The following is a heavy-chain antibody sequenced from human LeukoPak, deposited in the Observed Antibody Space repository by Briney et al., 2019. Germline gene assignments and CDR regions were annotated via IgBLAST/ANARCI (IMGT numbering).Heavy chain of an antibody. Sequence: SETLSLTCTVSGGSISSSSYYWGWIRQPPGKGLEWIGSIYYSGSTYYNPSLKSRVTISVDTSKNQFSLKLSSVTAADTAVYYCARLSQRWLQLYYFDYWGQGTLVTVSS. D-gene: IGHD5-24*01. CDR3: ARLSQRWLQLYYFDY. CDR1: GGSISSSSYY. J-gene: IGHJ4*02. CDR2: IYYSGST. V-gene: IGHV4-39*01.